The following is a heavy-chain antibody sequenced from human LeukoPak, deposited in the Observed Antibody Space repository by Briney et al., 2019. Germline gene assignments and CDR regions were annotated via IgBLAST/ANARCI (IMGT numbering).Heavy chain of an antibody. D-gene: IGHD6-6*01. CDR2: INAGNGNT. CDR3: ARLYSSSSSLDY. J-gene: IGHJ4*02. CDR1: GYTFTSYA. V-gene: IGHV1-3*01. Sequence: ASVKVSCKASGYTFTSYAMHWVRQAPGQRLEWMGWINAGNGNTKYSQKFQGRVTITRDTSASTAYMELSSLRSEDTAVYYCARLYSSSSSLDYWGQGTLVTVSP.